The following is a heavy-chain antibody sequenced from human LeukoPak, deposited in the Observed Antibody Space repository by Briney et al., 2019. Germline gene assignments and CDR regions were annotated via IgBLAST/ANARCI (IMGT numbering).Heavy chain of an antibody. J-gene: IGHJ5*02. D-gene: IGHD6-19*01. Sequence: GASVKVSCKASGNTFTSDYMHWVRQAPGQGLEWMGMISPRGGSTSYAQKFQGSVTMTRDTSTNTLYMELSSLRSEDTAVYYCATSIAVAGGPYNWFDPWGQGTLVTVSS. V-gene: IGHV1-46*01. CDR1: GNTFTSDY. CDR3: ATSIAVAGGPYNWFDP. CDR2: ISPRGGST.